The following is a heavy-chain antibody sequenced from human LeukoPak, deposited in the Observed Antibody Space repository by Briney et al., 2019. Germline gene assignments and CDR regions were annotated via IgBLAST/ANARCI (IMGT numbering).Heavy chain of an antibody. J-gene: IGHJ6*03. V-gene: IGHV4-4*07. CDR1: GGSINSYY. Sequence: PSETLSLTCTVSGGSINSYYWSWIRQPAGKGLEWIGRIYTSGSSNHNPSLKSRVTMSVDTSKNQFSLRLTSVTAADTAVYYCARAAYGDYRYYYFYLDVWGKGTTVTVSS. CDR2: IYTSGSS. CDR3: ARAAYGDYRYYYFYLDV. D-gene: IGHD4-17*01.